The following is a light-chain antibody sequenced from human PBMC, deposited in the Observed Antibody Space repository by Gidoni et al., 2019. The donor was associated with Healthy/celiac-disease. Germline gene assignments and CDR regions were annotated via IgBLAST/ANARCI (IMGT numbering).Light chain of an antibody. Sequence: QSALTQPASVSGSPGPSITISCTGTSSDVGSYNLVSWYQQYPGKAPKLMIYAVTKRPSGVSNRFSGSKSGNTASLTISGLQAEDEADYYCCSYAGSIVVFGGGTKLTVL. V-gene: IGLV2-23*02. J-gene: IGLJ2*01. CDR3: CSYAGSIVV. CDR2: AVT. CDR1: SSDVGSYNL.